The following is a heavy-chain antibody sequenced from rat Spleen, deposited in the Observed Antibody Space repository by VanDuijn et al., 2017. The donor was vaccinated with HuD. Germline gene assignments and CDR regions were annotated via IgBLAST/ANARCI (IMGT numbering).Heavy chain of an antibody. J-gene: IGHJ2*01. Sequence: EVQLVESGGGLVQPGRSLKLSCVASGFTFSRYWMYWVRQAPGKGLGWISSISNDGGTTYYPDSVKGRFTISRDNAENTVYLQMNSLRSEDTATYYCAVAGYGYWGHGVMVTVSS. V-gene: IGHV5-58*01. D-gene: IGHD1-7*01. CDR1: GFTFSRYW. CDR3: AVAGYGY. CDR2: ISNDGGTT.